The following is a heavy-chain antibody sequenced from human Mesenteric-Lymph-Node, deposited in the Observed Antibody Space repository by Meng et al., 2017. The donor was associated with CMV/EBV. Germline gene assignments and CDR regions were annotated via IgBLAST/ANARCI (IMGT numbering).Heavy chain of an antibody. CDR1: GFTFSSHA. V-gene: IGHV3-23*01. CDR2: ISGGGGTT. J-gene: IGHJ6*02. CDR3: AKGWKSMLGAPDYYGMGV. Sequence: GGSLRLSCAGSGFTFSSHAMYWVRQTPGKGLEWVSGISGGGGTTYYADSVKGRFTISRDNSRNTLYLQMNSLRAEDTAVYYCAKGWKSMLGAPDYYGMGVWGHGTTVTVSS. D-gene: IGHD1-26*01.